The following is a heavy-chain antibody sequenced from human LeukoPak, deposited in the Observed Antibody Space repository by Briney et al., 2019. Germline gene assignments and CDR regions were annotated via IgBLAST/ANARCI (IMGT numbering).Heavy chain of an antibody. V-gene: IGHV4-39*01. D-gene: IGHD2-2*01. J-gene: IGHJ4*02. CDR3: ARSSTSCYLS. CDR2: IYYTGST. Sequence: SETLSLTCTVSGGSISSSTYYWVWIRQPPGKGLEWIGSIYYTGSTYYNPSLKSRVTISVDTSKNQFSLKLSSVTAADTAVYYCARSSTSCYLSWGQGTLVTVSS. CDR1: GGSISSSTYY.